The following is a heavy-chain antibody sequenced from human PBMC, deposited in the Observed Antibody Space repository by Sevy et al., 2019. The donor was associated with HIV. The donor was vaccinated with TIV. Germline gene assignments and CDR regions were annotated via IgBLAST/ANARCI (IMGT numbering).Heavy chain of an antibody. Sequence: ASVKVSCKASGYTFTSYDINWVRQATGQGLEWMGWMNPNSGNTGYAQKFQGRVTMTRNTSISTAYMVLSSLRSEDTAVYYCSRVLVVVVTAIPYYYGIDVWGQGTTVTVSS. CDR1: GYTFTSYD. CDR2: MNPNSGNT. J-gene: IGHJ6*02. CDR3: SRVLVVVVTAIPYYYGIDV. V-gene: IGHV1-8*01. D-gene: IGHD2-21*02.